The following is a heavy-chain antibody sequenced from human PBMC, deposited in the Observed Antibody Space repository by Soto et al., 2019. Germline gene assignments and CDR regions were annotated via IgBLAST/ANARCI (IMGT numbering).Heavy chain of an antibody. D-gene: IGHD6-19*01. CDR2: ISTNGGST. CDR1: GFTFSIYA. CDR3: ARVSGQWLTH. Sequence: GGSLRLSCSASGFTFSIYAMHWVRQAPGKGLEYVSSISTNGGSTDYADSVKGRFTISRDNSKNTVYLQMSSLRVEDTAVYYCARVSGQWLTHWGQGTLVTVSS. V-gene: IGHV3-64D*06. J-gene: IGHJ4*02.